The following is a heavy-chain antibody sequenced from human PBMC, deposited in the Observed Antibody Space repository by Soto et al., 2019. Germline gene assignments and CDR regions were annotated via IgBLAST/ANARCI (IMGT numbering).Heavy chain of an antibody. CDR2: ISSSGSTI. Sequence: QVQLVESGGGLVKPGGSLRLSCADSGFTFSDYYMSWIRQAPGKGMEWVSYISSSGSTIYYADSVKGRFTISRDNAKNSLYQQMNSLRAEDTAVYYCARVDEDCSGGSCYFDDYYYMDVWGKGTTVTVSS. D-gene: IGHD2-15*01. CDR1: GFTFSDYY. J-gene: IGHJ6*03. CDR3: ARVDEDCSGGSCYFDDYYYMDV. V-gene: IGHV3-11*01.